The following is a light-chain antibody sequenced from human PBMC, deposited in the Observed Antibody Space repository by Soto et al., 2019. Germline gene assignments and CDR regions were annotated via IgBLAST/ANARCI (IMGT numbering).Light chain of an antibody. CDR1: QTVSSR. V-gene: IGKV1-5*03. CDR2: KAS. Sequence: DIQMTQFPSTLSASIGDRVTITCRASQTVSSRLAWYQQKPGKAPKLLIYKASTLETGVPSRFSGSGSGTDFTLTISSLQPDDFATYYCQQYNRYSSYTFGQGTRLEIK. J-gene: IGKJ2*01. CDR3: QQYNRYSSYT.